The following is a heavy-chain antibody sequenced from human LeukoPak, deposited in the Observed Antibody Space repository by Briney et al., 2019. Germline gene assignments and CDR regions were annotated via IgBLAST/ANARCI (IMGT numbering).Heavy chain of an antibody. J-gene: IGHJ6*03. CDR2: IYYSGST. CDR1: GGSISSGDYY. Sequence: PSETLSLTCTVSGGSISSGDYYWSWIRQPPGKGLEWIGYIYYSGSTYYNPSLKSRVTISVDTSKNQFSLKLSSVTAADTAVYYCARDSEQPYYYMDVWGKGTTVTVSS. CDR3: ARDSEQPYYYMDV. D-gene: IGHD1-14*01. V-gene: IGHV4-30-4*08.